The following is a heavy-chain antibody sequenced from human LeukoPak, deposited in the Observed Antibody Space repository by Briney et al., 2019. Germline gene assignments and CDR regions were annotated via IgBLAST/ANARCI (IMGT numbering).Heavy chain of an antibody. CDR3: ARNREMYYYDSSGYYGNWFDP. J-gene: IGHJ5*02. Sequence: MPSETLSLTCTVSGVSISSSNSYWGWIRRPPGKGLEWIGSIYYTGNTYYNASLKSRVTISIDTSKNQISLRLTSVTVTDTAMYYCARNREMYYYDSSGYYGNWFDPWGQGTLVTVSS. V-gene: IGHV4-39*01. D-gene: IGHD3-22*01. CDR1: GVSISSSNSY. CDR2: IYYTGNT.